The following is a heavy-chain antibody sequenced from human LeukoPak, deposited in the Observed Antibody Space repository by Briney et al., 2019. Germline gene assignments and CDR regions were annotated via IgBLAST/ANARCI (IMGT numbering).Heavy chain of an antibody. CDR3: ARYNGDYAFDY. Sequence: ASVKVSCKASGYTFTVYYMHWVRQAPGQGREGMGWINPNSGGTNYAQKFQGRVTMTRDTSISTAYMELSRLRSDDTAVYYCARYNGDYAFDYWGQGTLVTVSS. D-gene: IGHD4-17*01. V-gene: IGHV1-2*02. CDR1: GYTFTVYY. CDR2: INPNSGGT. J-gene: IGHJ4*02.